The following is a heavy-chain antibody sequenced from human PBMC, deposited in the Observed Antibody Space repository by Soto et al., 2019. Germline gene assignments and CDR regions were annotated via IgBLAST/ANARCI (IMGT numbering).Heavy chain of an antibody. D-gene: IGHD3-10*01. CDR1: GYPITTYY. CDR3: ATDDYGIFPY. Sequence: QVQLVQSGTEVKKPGASVMVSCMVPGYPITTYYIHWVRQAPGQGLEWVGWIDPRSGGTVYEQKFQGRVTMTRDTSISTVYMDLSGLTSDDTALYYCATDDYGIFPYWGQGSLVTVSS. V-gene: IGHV1-2*02. CDR2: IDPRSGGT. J-gene: IGHJ4*02.